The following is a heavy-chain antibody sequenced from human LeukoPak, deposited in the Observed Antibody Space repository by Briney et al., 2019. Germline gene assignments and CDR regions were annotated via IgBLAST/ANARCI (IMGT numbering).Heavy chain of an antibody. CDR1: GGYISSGSYY. CDR3: ARGYCSSTSCYWDNWFDP. Sequence: SETLSLTCTVSGGYISSGSYYWSWIRQPAGKRLEWIGRIYTSGSTNYNPSLKSRVTISVDTSKNQFSLKLSSVSAADTAVYYCARGYCSSTSCYWDNWFDPWGQGTLVTVSS. D-gene: IGHD2-2*01. V-gene: IGHV4-61*02. CDR2: IYTSGST. J-gene: IGHJ5*02.